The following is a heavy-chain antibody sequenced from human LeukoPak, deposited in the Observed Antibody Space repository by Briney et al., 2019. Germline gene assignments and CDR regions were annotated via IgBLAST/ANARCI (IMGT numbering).Heavy chain of an antibody. CDR3: ARVSAGYQRSPYYYYYYYMDV. Sequence: PSETLSLTCTVSGGSISSSSYYWSWIRQPPGKGLEWIGYIYYSGSTNYNPSLKSRVTMSVDTSKNQFSLKLSSVTAADTAVYYCARVSAGYQRSPYYYYYYYMDVWGKGTTVTVSS. CDR1: GGSISSSSYY. V-gene: IGHV4-61*01. J-gene: IGHJ6*03. CDR2: IYYSGST. D-gene: IGHD2-15*01.